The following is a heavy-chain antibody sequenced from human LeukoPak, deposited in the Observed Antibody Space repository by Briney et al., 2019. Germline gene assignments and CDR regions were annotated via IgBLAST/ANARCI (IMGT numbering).Heavy chain of an antibody. J-gene: IGHJ4*02. CDR3: ARSEYGGNYFDC. Sequence: GSLRLSCAASGFTFSSYTMNWVRQTPGKGLEWVSYISGNSGTIYYADSVKGRFTISRDNSKNTLYLQMNSLRAEDTAVYYCARSEYGGNYFDCWGQGTLVTVSS. CDR2: ISGNSGTI. CDR1: GFTFSSYT. V-gene: IGHV3-48*01. D-gene: IGHD4-23*01.